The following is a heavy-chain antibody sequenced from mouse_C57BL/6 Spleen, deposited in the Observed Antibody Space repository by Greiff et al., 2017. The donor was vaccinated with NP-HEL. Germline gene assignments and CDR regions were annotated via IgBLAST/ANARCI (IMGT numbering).Heavy chain of an antibody. CDR1: GFSFNTYA. V-gene: IGHV10-1*01. CDR3: VRQDDYGSYFGY. CDR2: IRRKSNNYAT. J-gene: IGHJ2*01. D-gene: IGHD1-1*01. Sequence: EVKVVESGGGLVQPKGSLKLSCAASGFSFNTYAMNWVRQAPGKGLEWVARIRRKSNNYATYYADSVKDRFTISVDKSASMLYLQMNSLKTEDTAMYYCVRQDDYGSYFGYWGQGTTLTVAS.